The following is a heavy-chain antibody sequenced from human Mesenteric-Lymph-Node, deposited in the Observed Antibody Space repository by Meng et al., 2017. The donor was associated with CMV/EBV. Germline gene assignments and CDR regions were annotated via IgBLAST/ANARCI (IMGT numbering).Heavy chain of an antibody. J-gene: IGHJ4*02. D-gene: IGHD3-3*01. Sequence: YGGSFSGYYWSWIRQPPGKGLEWIGEINHSGSTNYNPSLKSRVTISVDTSKNQFSLKLSSVTAADTAVYYCARATYYDFWSGAYYFDYWGQGTLVTVSS. V-gene: IGHV4-34*01. CDR3: ARATYYDFWSGAYYFDY. CDR2: INHSGST. CDR1: GGSFSGYY.